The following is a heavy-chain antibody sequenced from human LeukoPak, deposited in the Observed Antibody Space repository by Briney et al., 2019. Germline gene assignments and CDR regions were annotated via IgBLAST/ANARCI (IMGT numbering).Heavy chain of an antibody. CDR3: ARVQVPAVHGY. J-gene: IGHJ4*02. D-gene: IGHD2-2*01. V-gene: IGHV4-38-2*02. Sequence: SETLSLTCTVSGYSISSGCYWGWIRQPPGKGLEWIGSIYHSGSTYYNPSLKSRVTISVDTSKNQFSLKLSSVTAADTAVYYCARVQVPAVHGYWGQGTLVTVSS. CDR2: IYHSGST. CDR1: GYSISSGCY.